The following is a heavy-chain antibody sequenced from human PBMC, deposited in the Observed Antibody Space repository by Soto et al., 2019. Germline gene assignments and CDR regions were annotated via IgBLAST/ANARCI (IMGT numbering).Heavy chain of an antibody. D-gene: IGHD5-18*01. Sequence: QVQLVESGGGVVQPGRSLRLSCAASGFTFSSYAMHWVRQAPGKGLEWVAVISYDGSNKYYADSVKGRFTISRDNSKNTLYLQMNSLRAEDTAVYYCARDKGKRDSYGLGYWGQGTLVTVSS. CDR2: ISYDGSNK. J-gene: IGHJ4*02. CDR1: GFTFSSYA. V-gene: IGHV3-30-3*01. CDR3: ARDKGKRDSYGLGY.